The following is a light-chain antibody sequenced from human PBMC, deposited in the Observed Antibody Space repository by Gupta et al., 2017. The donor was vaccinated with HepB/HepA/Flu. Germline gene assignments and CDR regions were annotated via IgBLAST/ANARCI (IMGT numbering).Light chain of an antibody. CDR3: QQYYSIPFT. J-gene: IGKJ3*01. V-gene: IGKV4-1*01. CDR2: WAS. Sequence: DIVMTQSPDSLAVSLGERATINCKSSQSVLYSSNNNNYLAWYQQKPGQPPKLLIYWASTRESGVPDRFSGSGSGTDFTLTISSLQAEDVAVYYCQQYYSIPFTFGPGTKVDIK. CDR1: QSVLYSSNNNNY.